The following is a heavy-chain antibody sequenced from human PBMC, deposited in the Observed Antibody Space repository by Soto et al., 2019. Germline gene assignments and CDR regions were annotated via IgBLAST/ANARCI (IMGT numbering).Heavy chain of an antibody. D-gene: IGHD3-22*01. CDR3: ARESSSNYNDSSGSRTWFDP. J-gene: IGHJ5*02. V-gene: IGHV3-21*01. Sequence: GGSLRLSCAASGFTFSSYSMNWVRQAPGKGLEWVSSISSSSSYIYYADSVKGRFTISRDNAKNSLYLQMNNLRAEDTAVYYCARESSSNYNDSSGSRTWFDPWGQGTLVTVSS. CDR1: GFTFSSYS. CDR2: ISSSSSYI.